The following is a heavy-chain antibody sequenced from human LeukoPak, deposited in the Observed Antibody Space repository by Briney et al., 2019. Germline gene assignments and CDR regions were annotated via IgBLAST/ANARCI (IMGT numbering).Heavy chain of an antibody. J-gene: IGHJ6*02. V-gene: IGHV3-23*01. CDR1: GFTFSSYA. Sequence: GGSLRLSCAASGFTFSSYAMSWVRQAPGKVLEWVSAISGSGGSTYYADSVKGRLTISRDNSKNTLYLQMNSLRAEDTAVYYCAKDADSSSWYRPDYYYYYGMDVWGQGTTVTVSS. CDR2: ISGSGGST. D-gene: IGHD6-13*01. CDR3: AKDADSSSWYRPDYYYYYGMDV.